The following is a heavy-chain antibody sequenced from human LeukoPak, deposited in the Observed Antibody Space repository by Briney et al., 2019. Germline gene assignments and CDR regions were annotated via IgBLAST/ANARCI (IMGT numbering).Heavy chain of an antibody. CDR3: AKVHLSYYFDY. CDR2: ISSSGGNT. J-gene: IGHJ4*02. D-gene: IGHD6-6*01. V-gene: IGHV3-23*01. Sequence: PGGSLRLSCAASGVTFSSYAMRWVRQAPGKGLEWVSAISSSGGNTYYADSVKGRFTISRDNSKNTLYLEMNSLRAEDTAVYYCAKVHLSYYFDYWGQGTLVTVSS. CDR1: GVTFSSYA.